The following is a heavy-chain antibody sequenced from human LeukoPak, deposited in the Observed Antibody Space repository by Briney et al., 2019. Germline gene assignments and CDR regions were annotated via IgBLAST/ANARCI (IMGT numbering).Heavy chain of an antibody. V-gene: IGHV3-30*02. CDR1: GFTFNNFG. J-gene: IGHJ4*02. Sequence: GGSLRLSCAASGFTFNNFGMHWVRQAPGKGLEWVSFIGYEGGHKYYADSVKGRFTISKDNSKATLYLQMNSLRPEDTAVYYCAKDLHGGYSSDYWGQGTLVTVFS. CDR3: AKDLHGGYSSDY. D-gene: IGHD4-23*01. CDR2: IGYEGGHK.